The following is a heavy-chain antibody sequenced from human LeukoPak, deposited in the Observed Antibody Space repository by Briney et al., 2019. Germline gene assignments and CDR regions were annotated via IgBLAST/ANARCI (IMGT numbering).Heavy chain of an antibody. CDR3: ARSYSNKDFDY. V-gene: IGHV4-59*08. D-gene: IGHD6-13*01. CDR1: GGSFSGYY. J-gene: IGHJ4*02. CDR2: IYYSGST. Sequence: PSETLSLTCAVYGGSFSGYYWSWIRQPPGKGLEWIGYIYYSGSTNYNPSLKSRVTISVDTSKNQFSLKLSSVTAADTAVYYCARSYSNKDFDYWGQGTLVTVSS.